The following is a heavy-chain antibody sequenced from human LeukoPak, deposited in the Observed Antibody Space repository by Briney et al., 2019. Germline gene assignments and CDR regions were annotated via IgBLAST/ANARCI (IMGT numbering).Heavy chain of an antibody. Sequence: PGGSLRLSCAASGFTFSNYGISWVRQAPGKGLEWVSAISASGGSTYYADSVKGRFTISRDNSKNTLYLQMNSLRVEDTAVYYCAKRAEGAGAFFYFDYWGQGTLVTVSS. D-gene: IGHD3-3*02. CDR3: AKRAEGAGAFFYFDY. CDR2: ISASGGST. V-gene: IGHV3-23*01. CDR1: GFTFSNYG. J-gene: IGHJ4*02.